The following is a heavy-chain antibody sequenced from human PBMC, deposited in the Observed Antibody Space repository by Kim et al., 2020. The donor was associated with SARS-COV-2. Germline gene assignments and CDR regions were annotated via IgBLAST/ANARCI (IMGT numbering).Heavy chain of an antibody. J-gene: IGHJ6*02. CDR1: GGSISSYY. Sequence: SETLSLTCTVSGGSISSYYWSWIRQPPGKGLEWIGYIYYSGSTNYNPSLKSRVTISVDTSKNQFSLKLSSVTAADTAVYYCARYSGGIVVVPAQSGRYYYYGMDVWGQGTTVTVSS. CDR3: ARYSGGIVVVPAQSGRYYYYGMDV. V-gene: IGHV4-59*13. CDR2: IYYSGST. D-gene: IGHD2-2*01.